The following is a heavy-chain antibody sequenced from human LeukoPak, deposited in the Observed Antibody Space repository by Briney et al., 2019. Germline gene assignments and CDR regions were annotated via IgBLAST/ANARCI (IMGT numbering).Heavy chain of an antibody. D-gene: IGHD1-26*01. CDR2: ISYSGST. V-gene: IGHV4-39*01. CDR3: ARQEKSYYDAFDI. Sequence: SETLTLTCTVSGGSISSSNYYWGWIRQPPGKGLEWIATISYSGSTHYSPSLKSRVTISADTSKNQFSLNLSSVAAADTAVYYCARQEKSYYDAFDIWGQGTMVTVSS. J-gene: IGHJ3*02. CDR1: GGSISSSNYY.